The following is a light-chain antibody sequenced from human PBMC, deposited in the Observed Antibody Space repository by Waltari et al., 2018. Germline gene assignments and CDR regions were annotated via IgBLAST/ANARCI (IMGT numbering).Light chain of an antibody. V-gene: IGLV2-23*02. CDR3: SSYTDGGPWV. Sequence: SALTQPASVSASPGQSLPISCTGSSSDVGRYDLVACYQQHTGKAPPLLIYDFNKRPPVFSYLFSGSTPGYAASVPISGRQAAEEAHYFCSSYTDGGPWVYGGQTLLTVL. CDR2: DFN. CDR1: SSDVGRYDL. J-gene: IGLJ2*01.